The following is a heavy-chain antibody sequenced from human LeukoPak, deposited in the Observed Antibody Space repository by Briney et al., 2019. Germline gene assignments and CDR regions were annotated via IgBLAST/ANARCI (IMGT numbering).Heavy chain of an antibody. CDR2: IYYTGST. V-gene: IGHV4-59*01. CDR1: GDSISSYY. D-gene: IGHD5-18*01. J-gene: IGHJ3*02. CDR3: ARTRRGYTYGFRSRELLKAFDI. Sequence: PSETLSVTCTVSGDSISSYYWSWIRQPPGKGLEWIGYIYYTGSTKYNPSLKSRVTISLDTSKKQFSLKLTSVTAADTAVYSCARTRRGYTYGFRSRELLKAFDIWGQGTVVTVSS.